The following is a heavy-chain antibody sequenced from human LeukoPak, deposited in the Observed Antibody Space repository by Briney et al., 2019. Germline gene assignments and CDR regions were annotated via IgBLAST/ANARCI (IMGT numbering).Heavy chain of an antibody. CDR2: ISYDGSNK. D-gene: IGHD6-13*01. CDR3: AKGGIAAAGTLDY. V-gene: IGHV3-30*04. CDR1: GFTVSSYA. J-gene: IGHJ4*02. Sequence: GGSLRLSCAASGFTVSSYAMHWVRQAPGKGLEWVAVISYDGSNKYYADSVKGRFTISRDNSKNTLYLQMNSLRAEDTAVYYCAKGGIAAAGTLDYWGQGTLDTVSS.